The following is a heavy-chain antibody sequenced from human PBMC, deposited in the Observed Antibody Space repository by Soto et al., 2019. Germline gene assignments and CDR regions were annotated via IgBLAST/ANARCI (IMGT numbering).Heavy chain of an antibody. CDR3: ARGGFIGSTPDY. CDR1: GYNFGCYW. V-gene: IGHV5-51*01. CDR2: LFPLSSAT. D-gene: IGHD6-25*01. Sequence: GESLKISCKASGYNFGCYWIGWVCHLPCKRLEWMPILFPLSSATRYSPSFQGQVTISADKSISTVHLQWRCLKASDTAIYLCARGGFIGSTPDYWGQGTRVTVSS. J-gene: IGHJ4*02.